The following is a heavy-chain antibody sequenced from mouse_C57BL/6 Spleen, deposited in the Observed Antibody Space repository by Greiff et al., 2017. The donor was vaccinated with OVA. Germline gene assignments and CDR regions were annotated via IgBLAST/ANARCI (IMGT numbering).Heavy chain of an antibody. CDR2: IHPSDSDT. CDR3: AIWDWDWYFGV. Sequence: QVQLQQPGAELVKPGASVKVSCKASGYTFTSYWMHWVKQRPGQGLEWIGRIHPSDSDTNYNQKFKGKATMTVDKSSSTSYMQRSSLTSEDSAVYYCAIWDWDWYFGVWGTGTTVTVSS. D-gene: IGHD4-1*01. V-gene: IGHV1-74*01. CDR1: GYTFTSYW. J-gene: IGHJ1*03.